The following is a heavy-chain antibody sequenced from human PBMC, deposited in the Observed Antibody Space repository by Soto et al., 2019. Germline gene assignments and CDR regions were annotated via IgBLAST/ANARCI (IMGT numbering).Heavy chain of an antibody. D-gene: IGHD6-19*01. CDR2: ISGSGGST. V-gene: IGHV3-23*01. J-gene: IGHJ4*02. CDR3: ARSTGGSGLDY. Sequence: GGSLRLSCAASGFTFSSYAMSWVRQAPGKGLEWVSAISGSGGSTYYADSVKGRFSISRDNSKNTLYLQMNSLRAEDTAVYYCARSTGGSGLDYWGQGTLVTVSS. CDR1: GFTFSSYA.